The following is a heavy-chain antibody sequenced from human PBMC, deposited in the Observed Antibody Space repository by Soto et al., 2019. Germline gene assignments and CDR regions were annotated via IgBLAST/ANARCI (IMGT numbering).Heavy chain of an antibody. CDR3: ARDGEDSSSSWYYYGMDV. D-gene: IGHD6-13*01. V-gene: IGHV4-31*03. Sequence: QVQLQESGPGLVKPSQTLSLTCTVSGGSISSGGYYWSWIRQHPGKGLEWIGYIYYSGSTYYNPSLKSRVTRSVDTPKNQFSLKLSSVTAADTAVYYCARDGEDSSSSWYYYGMDVWGQGTTVTVSS. CDR2: IYYSGST. CDR1: GGSISSGGYY. J-gene: IGHJ6*02.